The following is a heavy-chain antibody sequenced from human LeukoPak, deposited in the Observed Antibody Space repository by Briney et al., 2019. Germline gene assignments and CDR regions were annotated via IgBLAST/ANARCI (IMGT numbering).Heavy chain of an antibody. D-gene: IGHD4-11*01. J-gene: IGHJ4*02. CDR3: ARRLDYSKSLDY. CDR2: IFYSGST. V-gene: IGHV4-39*01. Sequence: SETLSLTRSVSGGSISSSTYYWGWIRQPPGKGLEWIGSIFYSGSTYYNPSLKSRVTISVDTSKNQFSLKLSSVTAADTAVYYCARRLDYSKSLDYWAREPWSPSPQ. CDR1: GGSISSSTYY.